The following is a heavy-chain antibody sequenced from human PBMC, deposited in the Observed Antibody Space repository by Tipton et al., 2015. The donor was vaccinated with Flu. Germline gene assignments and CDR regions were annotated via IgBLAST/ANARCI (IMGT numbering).Heavy chain of an antibody. V-gene: IGHV4-38-2*01. CDR3: ARSTYYYGSGSSDY. Sequence: TLSLTCAVSDYSISSGYYWGWIRQPPGKGLEWIGCISHTGRTYYNPSLKSRVTISVDTAKNQFSQRLNSVTASDTAVYYCARSTYYYGSGSSDYWGQGTLVTVPS. J-gene: IGHJ4*02. D-gene: IGHD3-10*01. CDR1: DYSISSGYY. CDR2: ISHTGRT.